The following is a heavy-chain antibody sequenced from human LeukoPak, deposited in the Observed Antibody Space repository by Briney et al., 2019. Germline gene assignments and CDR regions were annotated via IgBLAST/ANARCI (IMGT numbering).Heavy chain of an antibody. V-gene: IGHV3-48*04. CDR3: ARDDPGAHFDY. D-gene: IGHD4/OR15-4a*01. J-gene: IGHJ4*02. CDR1: GFTVSSNY. CDR2: ISSSSSTI. Sequence: GGSLRLSCAASGFTVSSNYMNWVRQAPGKGLEWVSYISSSSSTIYYADSVKGRFTISRDNAKNSLYLQMNSLRAEDTAVYYCARDDPGAHFDYWGQGTLVTVSS.